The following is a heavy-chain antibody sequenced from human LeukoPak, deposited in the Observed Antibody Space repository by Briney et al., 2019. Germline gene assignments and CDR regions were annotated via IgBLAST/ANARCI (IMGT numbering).Heavy chain of an antibody. CDR2: INPYSGAT. D-gene: IGHD2-8*01. Sequence: GASVKVSCKTSGYTFTGYYLYWVRQAPGQGLEWMGWINPYSGATNYAQKFQGRVTMTRDTSISTAYMELSWLRSDDTAVYFCARSAGHCSNGICFTDYYMDVWGRGTTLIVSS. V-gene: IGHV1-2*02. CDR3: ARSAGHCSNGICFTDYYMDV. J-gene: IGHJ6*03. CDR1: GYTFTGYY.